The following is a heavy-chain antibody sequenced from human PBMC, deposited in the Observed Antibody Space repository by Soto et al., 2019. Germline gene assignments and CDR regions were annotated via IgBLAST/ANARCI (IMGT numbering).Heavy chain of an antibody. Sequence: PSETLSLTCAVFGGSFNGYYWSWIRQPPGKGLEWIGYIYYTGNTVFNPSLKSRVSISVDTSKNQFSLKLNPVTAADTVVYYCSSLPDGYTSGLDYWGQGTLVTVSS. CDR1: GGSFNGYY. J-gene: IGHJ4*02. D-gene: IGHD5-12*01. CDR2: IYYTGNT. V-gene: IGHV4-59*08. CDR3: SSLPDGYTSGLDY.